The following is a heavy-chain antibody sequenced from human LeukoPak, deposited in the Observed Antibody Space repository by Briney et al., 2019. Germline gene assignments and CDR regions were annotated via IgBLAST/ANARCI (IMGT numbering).Heavy chain of an antibody. CDR3: AVIVAAGTGGFDS. CDR1: GFTISRYW. CDR2: IKEDGSEK. D-gene: IGHD6-13*01. V-gene: IGHV3-7*01. J-gene: IGHJ4*02. Sequence: PGGSLRLSCAASGFTISRYWMSWVRQAPGKGLEWAANIKEDGSEKNYVDSVKGRFTISRDNAKSSLYLQMNSLRVEDTALYYCAVIVAAGTGGFDSWGQGTLVTVSS.